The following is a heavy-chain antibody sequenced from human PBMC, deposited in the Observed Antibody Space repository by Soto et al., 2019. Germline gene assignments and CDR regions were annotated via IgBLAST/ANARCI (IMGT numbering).Heavy chain of an antibody. J-gene: IGHJ6*03. CDR3: ARGADCSGGSCYSPNMDV. D-gene: IGHD2-15*01. CDR1: GGSFSGYY. V-gene: IGHV4-34*01. CDR2: INHRGST. Sequence: QVQLQQWGAGLLKPSETLSLTCAVYGGSFSGYYWSWIRQPPGKGLEWCGEINHRGSTNYNPSLKSRVPISGDTHKHQFSLKLSSVTAADTAVYYCARGADCSGGSCYSPNMDVWGKGTTVTVSS.